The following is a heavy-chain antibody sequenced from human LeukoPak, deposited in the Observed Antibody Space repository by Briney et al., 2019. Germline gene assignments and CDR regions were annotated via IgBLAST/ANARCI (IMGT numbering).Heavy chain of an antibody. D-gene: IGHD5-24*01. CDR3: ARLEWLQGAPYFDY. CDR1: GYSFTSYW. CDR2: IYPGDSDT. V-gene: IGHV5-51*01. J-gene: IGHJ4*02. Sequence: GGSLKISCKGSGYSFTSYWIGWVRPMPGKGLEWMGIIYPGDSDTRYSPSFQGQVTISADKSISTAYLQWSSLKASDTAMYYCARLEWLQGAPYFDYWGQGTLVTVSS.